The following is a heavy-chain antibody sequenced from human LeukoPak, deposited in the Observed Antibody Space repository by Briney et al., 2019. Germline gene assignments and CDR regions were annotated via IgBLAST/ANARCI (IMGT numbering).Heavy chain of an antibody. D-gene: IGHD3-22*01. CDR3: AKGHLGDTYYYDSSGYRRFDY. Sequence: GRSLRLSCAASGFTFSSYGMHWVRQALGKGLEWVAVISYDGSNKYYADSVKGRFTISRDNSKNTLYLQMNSLRAEDTAVYYCAKGHLGDTYYYDSSGYRRFDYWGQGTLVTVSS. CDR2: ISYDGSNK. J-gene: IGHJ4*02. V-gene: IGHV3-30*18. CDR1: GFTFSSYG.